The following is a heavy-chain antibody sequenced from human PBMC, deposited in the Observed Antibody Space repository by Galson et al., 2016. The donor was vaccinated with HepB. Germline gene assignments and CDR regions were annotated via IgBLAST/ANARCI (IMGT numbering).Heavy chain of an antibody. Sequence: SLRLSCAASEFTFSYYAMSWVRQAPGKGLEWVSAISSSGGTTYYADSVKGRFTISRDNSKNTLYLQMNTLTAEDTAVYYCANAGTAIIHNYFDLWGRGTPVTVSS. CDR2: ISSSGGTT. D-gene: IGHD5-24*01. CDR3: ANAGTAIIHNYFDL. J-gene: IGHJ2*01. V-gene: IGHV3-23*01. CDR1: EFTFSYYA.